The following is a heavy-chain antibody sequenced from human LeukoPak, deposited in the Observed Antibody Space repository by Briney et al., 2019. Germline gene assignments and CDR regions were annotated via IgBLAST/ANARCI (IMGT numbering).Heavy chain of an antibody. CDR1: GFTFSSYG. CDR3: ARTYSSSRGYYYMDV. CDR2: IGTSGSYI. Sequence: GGSLRLSCAASGFTFSSYGMNWVRQAPGKGLEWVSSIGTSGSYIYYADSVKGRFTISRDNAKNSLYLQMNSLRAEDTAVYYCARTYSSSRGYYYMDVWGKGTTVTISS. V-gene: IGHV3-21*04. D-gene: IGHD6-13*01. J-gene: IGHJ6*03.